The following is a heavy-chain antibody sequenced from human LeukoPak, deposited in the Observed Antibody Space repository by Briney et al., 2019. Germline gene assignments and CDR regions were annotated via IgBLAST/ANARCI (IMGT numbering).Heavy chain of an antibody. Sequence: ASVKVSCKASGGTLSSYAISWARQAPGQGLEWMGGIIPIFGTANYAQKFQGRVTITADESTSTAYMELSSLRSEDTAVYYCARASRGVPPYYFDYWGQGTLVTVSS. CDR1: GGTLSSYA. V-gene: IGHV1-69*13. J-gene: IGHJ4*02. D-gene: IGHD3-16*01. CDR2: IIPIFGTA. CDR3: ARASRGVPPYYFDY.